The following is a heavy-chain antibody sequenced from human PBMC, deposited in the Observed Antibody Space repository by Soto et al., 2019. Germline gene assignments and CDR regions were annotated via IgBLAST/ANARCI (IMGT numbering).Heavy chain of an antibody. V-gene: IGHV1-69*13. D-gene: IGHD1-1*01. CDR3: AREYKHWNYLDY. J-gene: IGHJ4*02. CDR2: IIPIFGTA. CDR1: GGTFSSYA. Sequence: ASVKVSCKASGGTFSSYAISWVRQAPGQGLEWMGGIIPIFGTANYAQKFQGRVTITADESTSTAYMELSSLRSEDTAVYYCAREYKHWNYLDYWGQGTLVTVSS.